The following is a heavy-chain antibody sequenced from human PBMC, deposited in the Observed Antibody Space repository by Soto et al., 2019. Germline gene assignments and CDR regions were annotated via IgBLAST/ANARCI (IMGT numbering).Heavy chain of an antibody. V-gene: IGHV3-30-3*01. CDR2: ISHDGGSK. J-gene: IGHJ3*02. CDR1: GFTFSNIA. D-gene: IGHD4-17*01. CDR3: ARPHEVTTAFDDALDI. Sequence: QVQLVESGGGVVQPGASLRLSCAASGFTFSNIAMHWVRQAPGKGLEWLAVISHDGGSKTYADFVKGRFTISRDNSRKTLYLQMSRLRSEDTAVYHCARPHEVTTAFDDALDIWGQGTMVTVSS.